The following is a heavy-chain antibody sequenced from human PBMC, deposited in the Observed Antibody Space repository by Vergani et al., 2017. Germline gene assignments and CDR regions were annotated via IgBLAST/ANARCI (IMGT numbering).Heavy chain of an antibody. D-gene: IGHD6-13*01. CDR1: GGSISSGGYY. V-gene: IGHV4-61*08. Sequence: QVQLQESGPGLVKPSQTLSLTCTVSGGSISSGGYYWSWIRQPPGKGLEWIGYIYYSGSTNYNPSLKSRVTISVDTSKNQFSLKLSSVTAADTAVYYCASSPIIAAAGTGFVYYYYYMDVWGKGTTVTVSS. CDR2: IYYSGST. CDR3: ASSPIIAAAGTGFVYYYYYMDV. J-gene: IGHJ6*03.